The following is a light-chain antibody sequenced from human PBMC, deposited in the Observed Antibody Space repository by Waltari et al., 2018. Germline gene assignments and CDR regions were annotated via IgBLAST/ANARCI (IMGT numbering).Light chain of an antibody. J-gene: IGLJ1*01. CDR2: DVS. V-gene: IGLV2-8*01. Sequence: QSALTQPPSESGSPGQSVTISCTGTSSDVGAYNFLSWYQQHPGKAPKLMIEDVSKRPSGVPDRFSGSKSGNTASLTVSGLQAGDEADYYCSSYAGSNNVFGTGTKVTVL. CDR3: SSYAGSNNV. CDR1: SSDVGAYNF.